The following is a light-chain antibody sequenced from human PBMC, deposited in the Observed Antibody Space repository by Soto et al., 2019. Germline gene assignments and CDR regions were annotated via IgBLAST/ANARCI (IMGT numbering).Light chain of an antibody. CDR3: QQYGSSST. V-gene: IGKV3-20*01. CDR1: QSVSSSY. J-gene: IGKJ5*01. Sequence: EIVLTQSPGTLSLSPGDIATLSCRASQSVSSSYLAWYQQKPGQAPRILIYGASSRATGIPDRFSGSGSGTVFTLTISGLEPEDFAVYYCQQYGSSSTFGQGTRLEIK. CDR2: GAS.